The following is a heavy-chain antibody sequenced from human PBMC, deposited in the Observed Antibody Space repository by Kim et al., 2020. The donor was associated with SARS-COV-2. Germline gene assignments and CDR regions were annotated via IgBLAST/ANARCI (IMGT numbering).Heavy chain of an antibody. CDR3: ARGGGMTTVRNPTATDLDY. J-gene: IGHJ4*02. V-gene: IGHV4-34*01. CDR2: INHSGST. Sequence: SETLSLTCAVYGGSFSGYYWSWIRQPPGKGLEWIGEINHSGSTNYNPSLKSRVTISVDTSKNQFSLKLSSVTAADTAVYYCARGGGMTTVRNPTATDLDYWGQGTLVTVSS. D-gene: IGHD4-17*01. CDR1: GGSFSGYY.